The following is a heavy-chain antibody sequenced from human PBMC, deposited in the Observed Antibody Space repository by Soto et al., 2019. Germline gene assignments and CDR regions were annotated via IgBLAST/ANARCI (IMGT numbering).Heavy chain of an antibody. CDR1: GFTFASAW. D-gene: IGHD2-15*01. CDR3: TSDHGGEVVVDY. Sequence: EVQLVESGGGLVKPGGSLTISCAASGFTFASAWMNWVRQAPGQGLEWVGRIKSKSEGESADYAAPVKGRFIISRYDSKSTVYLQMNSLKIEDTGVYYCTSDHGGEVVVDYWGQGTLVTVSS. CDR2: IKSKSEGESA. J-gene: IGHJ4*02. V-gene: IGHV3-15*07.